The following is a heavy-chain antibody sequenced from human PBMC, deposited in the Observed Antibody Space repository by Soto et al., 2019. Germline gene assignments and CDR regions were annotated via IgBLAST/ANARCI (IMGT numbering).Heavy chain of an antibody. D-gene: IGHD2-15*01. Sequence: SETLSLTCTVSGGSISSYYWSWIRQPPGKGLEWIGYIYYSGSTNYNPSLKSRVTISVDTSKNQFSLKLSSVTAADTAVYYCARLVRLSWLDPWGQGTLVTVSS. CDR2: IYYSGST. CDR3: ARLVRLSWLDP. V-gene: IGHV4-59*08. CDR1: GGSISSYY. J-gene: IGHJ5*02.